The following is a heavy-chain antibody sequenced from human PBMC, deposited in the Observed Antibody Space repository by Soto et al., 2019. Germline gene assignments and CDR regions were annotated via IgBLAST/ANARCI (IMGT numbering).Heavy chain of an antibody. J-gene: IGHJ5*02. CDR3: AASNTGGMSDWFDP. D-gene: IGHD7-27*01. CDR1: GYNFMIYG. CDR2: INVDNGET. V-gene: IGHV1-18*04. Sequence: QVQLVQSGAEVKKPGASVKVSCKASGYNFMIYGFTWVRQAPGQGLEWMGWINVDNGETKYPQKIQGRVTMTTDKSTRTVYLEVRSLTSDASTVDYCAASNTGGMSDWFDPWGHGTLVSVSS.